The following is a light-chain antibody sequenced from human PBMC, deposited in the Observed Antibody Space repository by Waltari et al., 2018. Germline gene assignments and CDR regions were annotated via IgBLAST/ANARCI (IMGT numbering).Light chain of an antibody. J-gene: IGKJ4*01. V-gene: IGKV3-20*01. CDR2: GAS. CDR3: QQYATSALT. CDR1: QSVSSSY. Sequence: EIVLTQSPGTLSLSPGERATLYCTASQSVSSSYLAWYQQKPGQGPRLLIYGASIRATGIPDRFTGSGSGTDFALTISRLEPEDFAVYYCQQYATSALTFGGGAKVEI.